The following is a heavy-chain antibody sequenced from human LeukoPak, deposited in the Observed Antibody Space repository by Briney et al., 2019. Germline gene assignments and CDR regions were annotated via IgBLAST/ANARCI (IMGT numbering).Heavy chain of an antibody. Sequence: ASVKLSCKVSGYTLTELSMHWVRQAPGKGLEWMGGFDPEDGETIYAQKFQGRVTMTEDTSTDTAYMELSSLRSEDTAVYYCATDRIWFGEFVFDYWGQGTLVTVSS. J-gene: IGHJ4*02. V-gene: IGHV1-24*01. CDR3: ATDRIWFGEFVFDY. CDR1: GYTLTELS. D-gene: IGHD3-10*01. CDR2: FDPEDGET.